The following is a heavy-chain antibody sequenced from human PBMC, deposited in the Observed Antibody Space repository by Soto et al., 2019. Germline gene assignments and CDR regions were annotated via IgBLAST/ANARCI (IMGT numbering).Heavy chain of an antibody. V-gene: IGHV4-34*01. CDR1: GGSFSGYY. Sequence: SETLSLTCAVYGGSFSGYYWSWIRQPPGKGLEWIGEINHSGSTNYNPSLKSRVTISVDTSKNQFSLKLSSVTAADTAVYYCAKNYGNAFDIWGQGTMVTVSS. J-gene: IGHJ3*02. CDR3: AKNYGNAFDI. CDR2: INHSGST. D-gene: IGHD3-10*01.